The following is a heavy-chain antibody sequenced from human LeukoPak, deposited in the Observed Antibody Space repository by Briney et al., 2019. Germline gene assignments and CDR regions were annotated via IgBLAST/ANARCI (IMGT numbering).Heavy chain of an antibody. D-gene: IGHD3-9*01. CDR3: AKDPPSVGGRHDWLLDS. CDR1: GFTFSSYA. V-gene: IGHV3-23*01. Sequence: AGGSLRLSCAASGFTFSSYAMSWVRQAPGKGREWVSSVSGSGGSTYYADSVKGRFTISRDNSKNTLYLQMNYLRAEDTAVYYCAKDPPSVGGRHDWLLDSWGQGTLVTVSS. CDR2: VSGSGGST. J-gene: IGHJ5*02.